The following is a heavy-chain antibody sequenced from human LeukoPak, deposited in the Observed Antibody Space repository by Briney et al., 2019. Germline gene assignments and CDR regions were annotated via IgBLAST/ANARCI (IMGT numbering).Heavy chain of an antibody. CDR3: ARARGSYLPLDY. J-gene: IGHJ4*02. D-gene: IGHD1-26*01. Sequence: GGSLRLSCAASGFTFSIYAMSWVRQAPGKGLEWVSLISGGGGSTYYADSVKGRFTISRDNSKNTLYLQMNSLRAEDTAVYYCARARGSYLPLDYWGQGTLVTVSS. CDR1: GFTFSIYA. CDR2: ISGGGGST. V-gene: IGHV3-23*01.